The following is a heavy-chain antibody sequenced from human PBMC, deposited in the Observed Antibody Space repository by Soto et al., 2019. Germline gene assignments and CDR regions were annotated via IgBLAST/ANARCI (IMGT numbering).Heavy chain of an antibody. CDR2: ISYDGSNK. V-gene: IGHV3-30-3*01. J-gene: IGHJ6*02. Sequence: GGSLRLSCAASGFTFSSYAMHWVRQAPGKGLEWVAVISYDGSNKYYADSVKGRFTISRDNSRNTLYLQMNSLRAEDTAVYYCARDKVVVVFSARMDVWGQGTTVTVSS. CDR1: GFTFSSYA. CDR3: ARDKVVVVFSARMDV. D-gene: IGHD3-22*01.